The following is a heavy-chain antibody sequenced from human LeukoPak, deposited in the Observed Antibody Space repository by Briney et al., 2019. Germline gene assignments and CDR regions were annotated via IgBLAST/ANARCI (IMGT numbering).Heavy chain of an antibody. Sequence: ASVKVSCKASGYTFTSYAMHWVRQAPGQRLEWMGWINAGNGNTKYSQKFQGRVTITRDTSASTAYMELSSLRSEDTAVYYCARDREAVAFKGGYFDYWGQGTPVTVSS. CDR2: INAGNGNT. V-gene: IGHV1-3*01. CDR1: GYTFTSYA. J-gene: IGHJ4*02. CDR3: ARDREAVAFKGGYFDY. D-gene: IGHD6-19*01.